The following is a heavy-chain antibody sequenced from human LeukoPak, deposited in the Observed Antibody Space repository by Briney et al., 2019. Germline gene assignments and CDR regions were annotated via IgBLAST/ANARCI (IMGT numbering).Heavy chain of an antibody. D-gene: IGHD2-21*01. CDR1: GGSFSGYY. CDR3: ARDFYSRTVAYYYYYGMDV. V-gene: IGHV4-34*01. CDR2: INHSGST. J-gene: IGHJ6*02. Sequence: SETLSRTCAVYGGSFSGYYWSWIRQPPGKGLEWIGEINHSGSTNYNPSLKSRVTISVDTSKNQFSLKLSSVTAADTAVYYCARDFYSRTVAYYYYYGMDVWGQGTTVTVSS.